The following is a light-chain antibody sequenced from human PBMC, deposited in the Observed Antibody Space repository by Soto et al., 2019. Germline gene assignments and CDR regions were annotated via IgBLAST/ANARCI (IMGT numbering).Light chain of an antibody. V-gene: IGLV2-23*02. CDR2: EVV. J-gene: IGLJ2*01. CDR3: CSYAGSSMFV. Sequence: QSALTQPASVSGSPGQSITISCTGSSSDVGTYNLVSWYQHHPGKAPKLMISEVVKRPSGVSNRFSGSKSGNTASLTISGLQAEEEADYCCCSYAGSSMFVFGGGTKLTVL. CDR1: SSDVGTYNL.